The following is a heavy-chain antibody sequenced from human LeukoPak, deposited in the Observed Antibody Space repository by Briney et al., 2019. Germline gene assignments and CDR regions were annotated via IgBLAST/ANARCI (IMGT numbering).Heavy chain of an antibody. D-gene: IGHD3-22*01. CDR2: ISSSSSNI. CDR3: ARDYDSSGFYDY. J-gene: IGHJ4*02. V-gene: IGHV3-21*01. CDR1: GFTFSIYS. Sequence: GGSLRLSCAASGFTFSIYSLNWVRQAPGKGLEWVSSISSSSSNIYYADSVKGRFTISRDNAKNSLYLQMNSLRAEDTAVYYCARDYDSSGFYDYWGQGTLVTVSS.